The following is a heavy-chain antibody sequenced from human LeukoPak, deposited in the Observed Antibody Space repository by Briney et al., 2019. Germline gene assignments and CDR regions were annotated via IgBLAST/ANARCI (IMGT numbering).Heavy chain of an antibody. Sequence: GGSLRLSCAASGFTFSSYSMNWVRQAPGKGLEWVSSISSSSSYIYYADSVKGRFTISRDNAKNPLYLQMNSLRAEDTAVYYCARTIEAYCSGGSCYHYYFDYWGQGTLVTVSS. J-gene: IGHJ4*02. CDR1: GFTFSSYS. CDR2: ISSSSSYI. V-gene: IGHV3-21*01. D-gene: IGHD2-15*01. CDR3: ARTIEAYCSGGSCYHYYFDY.